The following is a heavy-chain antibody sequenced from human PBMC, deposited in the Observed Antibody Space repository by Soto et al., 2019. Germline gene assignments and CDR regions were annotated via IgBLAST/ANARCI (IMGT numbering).Heavy chain of an antibody. V-gene: IGHV3-15*01. D-gene: IGHD6-6*01. Sequence: LRLSCAAFGFTFSNAWLSWVRQAPGKGLEWVGRIKSKTDGGTTDYTAPVKGRFTISRDDSKNTLYLQMNSLKIEDTAVYYCTTGSTSTKNYWGQGTLVTVSS. CDR2: IKSKTDGGTT. J-gene: IGHJ4*02. CDR1: GFTFSNAW. CDR3: TTGSTSTKNY.